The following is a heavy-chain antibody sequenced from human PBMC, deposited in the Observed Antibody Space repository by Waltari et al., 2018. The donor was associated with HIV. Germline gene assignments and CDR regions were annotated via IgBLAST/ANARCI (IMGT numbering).Heavy chain of an antibody. CDR3: ARVLIGADNSFDF. CDR2: IYPGDSET. CDR1: GYNFGRYW. D-gene: IGHD2-21*01. V-gene: IGHV5-51*01. J-gene: IGHJ3*01. Sequence: EVQLVQSGPEVKKPGESAEVSCSISGYNFGRYWIGWVRQMSGKGLEWMGIIYPGDSETRYNPSFQGKVTISADTSINTAYLQWHRLQASDTAVYYCARVLIGADNSFDFWGQGTMVTVSS.